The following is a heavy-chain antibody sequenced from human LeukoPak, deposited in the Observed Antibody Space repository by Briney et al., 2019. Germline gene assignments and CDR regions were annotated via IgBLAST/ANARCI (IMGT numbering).Heavy chain of an antibody. Sequence: SETLSLTCTVSGGSISSYYWSWIRQPPGKGLEWIGYIHYSGSTNYNPSLKSRVTISVDTSKNQFSLKLSSVTAADTAVYYCARGFGEFLSYFDYWGQGTLVTVSS. J-gene: IGHJ4*02. CDR1: GGSISSYY. CDR2: IHYSGST. V-gene: IGHV4-59*01. CDR3: ARGFGEFLSYFDY. D-gene: IGHD3-10*01.